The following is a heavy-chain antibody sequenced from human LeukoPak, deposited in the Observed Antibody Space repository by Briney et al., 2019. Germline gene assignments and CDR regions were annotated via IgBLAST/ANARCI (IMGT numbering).Heavy chain of an antibody. V-gene: IGHV3-30*01. Sequence: GGSLRLSCAASGFTFSSYAMHWVRQAPGKELEWVAVISYDGSNKYYADSVKGRNTISRDNSKNTLYLQMNSLRAEDTAVYYCAKTDWLSTNWFDPWGQGTLVTVSS. CDR3: AKTDWLSTNWFDP. J-gene: IGHJ5*02. CDR1: GFTFSSYA. D-gene: IGHD3-9*01. CDR2: ISYDGSNK.